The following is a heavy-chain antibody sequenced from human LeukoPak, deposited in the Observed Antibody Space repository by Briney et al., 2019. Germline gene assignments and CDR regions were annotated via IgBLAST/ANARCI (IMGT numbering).Heavy chain of an antibody. D-gene: IGHD2-2*01. CDR2: INHSGSI. CDR3: GRSWEGYCSSTSCYNWFDP. V-gene: IGHV4-34*01. CDR1: GGSFSGYY. Sequence: SETLSLTCAVYGGSFSGYYWSWIRQPPGKGLEWSGEINHSGSISYNPSHTSRVPISVDSSKHQFSLKLSSVTAADTAVYYCGRSWEGYCSSTSCYNWFDPWGQGTLVTVYS. J-gene: IGHJ5*02.